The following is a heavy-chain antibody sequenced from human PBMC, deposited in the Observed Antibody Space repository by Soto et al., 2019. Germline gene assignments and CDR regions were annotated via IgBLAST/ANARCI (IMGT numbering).Heavy chain of an antibody. CDR3: ARGIFY. D-gene: IGHD3-3*01. CDR2: INSDGSST. J-gene: IGHJ4*02. Sequence: PGGSLRLSCAASGFTFGASNLQWVRQASGKGLEWVSRINSDGSSTSYADSVKGRFTISRDNAKNTLYLQMNSLRAEDTAVYYCARGIFYWGQGTLVTVSS. V-gene: IGHV3-74*01. CDR1: GFTFGASN.